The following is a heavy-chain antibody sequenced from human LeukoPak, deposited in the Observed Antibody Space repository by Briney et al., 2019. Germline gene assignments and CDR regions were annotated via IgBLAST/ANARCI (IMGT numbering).Heavy chain of an antibody. D-gene: IGHD1-7*01. CDR2: VHYNGNT. CDR3: VRDTGNFEIDY. Sequence: PSETLSFICSVSGGSIASGSYYWGWVRQSPGKGLDWIGSVHYNGNTYYNPSLNNRVTISADTSMNQFSLRLSPVTAADTAVYFCVRDTGNFEIDYWGQGTLVTVSS. V-gene: IGHV4-39*02. CDR1: GGSIASGSYY. J-gene: IGHJ4*02.